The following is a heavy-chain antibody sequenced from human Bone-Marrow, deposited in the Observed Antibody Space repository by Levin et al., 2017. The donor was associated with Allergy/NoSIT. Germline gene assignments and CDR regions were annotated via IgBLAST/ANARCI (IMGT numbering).Heavy chain of an antibody. CDR2: INAGNGNT. Sequence: ASVKVSCKASGYTFTSYAMHWVRQAPGQRLEWMGWINAGNGNTKYSQKFQGRVTITRDTSASTAYMELSSLRSEDTAVYYCARGTYYYDSSGYPDYWGQGTLVTVSS. D-gene: IGHD3-22*01. CDR3: ARGTYYYDSSGYPDY. V-gene: IGHV1-3*01. CDR1: GYTFTSYA. J-gene: IGHJ4*02.